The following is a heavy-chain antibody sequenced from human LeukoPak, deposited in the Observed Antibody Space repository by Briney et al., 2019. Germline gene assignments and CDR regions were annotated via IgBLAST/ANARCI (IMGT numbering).Heavy chain of an antibody. J-gene: IGHJ1*01. D-gene: IGHD6-13*01. CDR1: GFAFPSYA. Sequence: GRSLRLSCAASGFAFPSYAMHWVRQAPGKGLEWVTLISYDGTNKYYADSVKGRFTISRDNSENTLYLQMNSLRAEDTAVYYCAREGDNSGWYRFQHWGQGTLVTVSS. CDR3: AREGDNSGWYRFQH. V-gene: IGHV3-30-3*01. CDR2: ISYDGTNK.